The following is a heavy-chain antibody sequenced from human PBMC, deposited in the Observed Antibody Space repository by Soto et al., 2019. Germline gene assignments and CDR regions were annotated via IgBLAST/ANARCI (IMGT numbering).Heavy chain of an antibody. CDR2: IYYSGST. J-gene: IGHJ4*02. V-gene: IGHV4-31*03. D-gene: IGHD3-10*01. CDR1: GGSISSGGYY. Sequence: QVQLQESGPGLVKPSQTLSRTCTVSGGSISSGGYYWSWIRQHPGKGLEWIGYIYYSGSTYYNPSLKSRVTISVDTSKNQFSLKLSSVTAADTAVYYCARAKLLLWFGELYYWGQGTLVTVSS. CDR3: ARAKLLLWFGELYY.